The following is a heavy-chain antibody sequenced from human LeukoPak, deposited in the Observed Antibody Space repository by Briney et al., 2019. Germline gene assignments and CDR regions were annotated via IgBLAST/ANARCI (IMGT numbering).Heavy chain of an antibody. J-gene: IGHJ4*02. D-gene: IGHD6-13*01. CDR1: GYTFTSYA. V-gene: IGHV1-3*01. Sequence: ASVKVSCKASGYTFTSYAMHWVRQAPGQRLEWMGWINAGNGNTKYSQKFQGRVTITRDTSASTAYMELGSLRSEDTAVYYCARDRNRGIAAAVLGDFDYWGQGTLVTVSS. CDR2: INAGNGNT. CDR3: ARDRNRGIAAAVLGDFDY.